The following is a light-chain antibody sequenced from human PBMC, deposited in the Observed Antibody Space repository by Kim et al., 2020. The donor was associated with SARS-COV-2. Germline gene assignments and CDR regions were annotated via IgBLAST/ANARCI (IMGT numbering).Light chain of an antibody. CDR3: LIYADNFYV. Sequence: QSALTQPASVSASPGQSITISCTGPSSDITESHYVSWYQWHPGKAPKVLIYNVYKRPSGVSVRFSGSKSGNTASLTISGLQADDEADYYCLIYADNFYVFGTGTKVTVL. J-gene: IGLJ1*01. V-gene: IGLV2-14*01. CDR1: SSDITESHY. CDR2: NVY.